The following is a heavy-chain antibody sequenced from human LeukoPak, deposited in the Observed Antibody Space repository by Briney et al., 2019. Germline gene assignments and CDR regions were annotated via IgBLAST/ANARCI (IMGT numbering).Heavy chain of an antibody. V-gene: IGHV4-59*01. D-gene: IGHD3-22*01. CDR2: IYYNGNT. CDR3: VRGNYDNRGYSNAFDI. Sequence: SETLSLTCTVSGASISSSYWSWIRQPPGERLVWIGFIYYNGNTNSNPSLKSRVTISADTSKNQFSLKLTSVTAADTAVYYCVRGNYDNRGYSNAFDIWGQGTMVTVSS. CDR1: GASISSSY. J-gene: IGHJ3*02.